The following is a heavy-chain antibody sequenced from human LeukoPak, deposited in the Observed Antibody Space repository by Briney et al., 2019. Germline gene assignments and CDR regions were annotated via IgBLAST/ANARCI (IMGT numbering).Heavy chain of an antibody. CDR1: GGSFSGYY. CDR2: ITHSGST. D-gene: IGHD3-16*02. J-gene: IGHJ4*02. V-gene: IGHV4-34*01. Sequence: SSETLSLTCAVYGGSFSGYYWSWRSQPPGTALEWFGEITHSGSTNYNPSLKSRVTISVDTSKNQFSLKLSCVTAADTAVYYCARSGNDYVWGSYRYTGPYGYWGQGTLLTVSS. CDR3: ARSGNDYVWGSYRYTGPYGY.